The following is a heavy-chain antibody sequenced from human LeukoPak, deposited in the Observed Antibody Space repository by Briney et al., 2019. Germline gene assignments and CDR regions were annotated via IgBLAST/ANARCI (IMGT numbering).Heavy chain of an antibody. V-gene: IGHV3-43D*03. CDR1: GFTFDDYA. CDR3: AKDGQRDIVATMRFFDY. J-gene: IGHJ4*02. CDR2: INWDGRFI. D-gene: IGHD5-12*01. Sequence: PGGSLRLSCTASGFTFDDYAMHWVRQAPGKGLEWVSLINWDGRFIYYADSVKGRFTISRDNSKNSLYLQMNNLRPEDTALYYCAKDGQRDIVATMRFFDYWGQGTLVIVSS.